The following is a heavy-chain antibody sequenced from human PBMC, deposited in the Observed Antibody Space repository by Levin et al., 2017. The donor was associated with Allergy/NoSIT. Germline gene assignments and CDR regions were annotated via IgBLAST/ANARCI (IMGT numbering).Heavy chain of an antibody. CDR1: GGSISSSSYY. J-gene: IGHJ4*02. CDR3: ARRGSGWYSKLYYFDY. D-gene: IGHD6-19*01. Sequence: PSETLSLTCTVSGGSISSSSYYWGWIRQPPGKGLEWIGSIYYSGSTYYNPSLKSRVTISVDTSKNQFSLKLSSVTAADTAVYYCARRGSGWYSKLYYFDYWGQGTLVTVSS. V-gene: IGHV4-39*07. CDR2: IYYSGST.